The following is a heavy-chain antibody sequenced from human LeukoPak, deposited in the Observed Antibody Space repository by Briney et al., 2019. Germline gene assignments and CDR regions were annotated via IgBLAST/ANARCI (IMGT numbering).Heavy chain of an antibody. CDR1: GFTFSHYW. Sequence: PGGSLRLSCAASGFTFSHYWMTWVRQAPGKGLEWVANINQDGSEKYYVDSVKGRFTISRDNAKNSLYLQMNSLRAEDTAVYYCARDPPILTGPYYYYMDVWGKGTTVTISS. J-gene: IGHJ6*03. V-gene: IGHV3-7*01. CDR2: INQDGSEK. CDR3: ARDPPILTGPYYYYMDV. D-gene: IGHD3-9*01.